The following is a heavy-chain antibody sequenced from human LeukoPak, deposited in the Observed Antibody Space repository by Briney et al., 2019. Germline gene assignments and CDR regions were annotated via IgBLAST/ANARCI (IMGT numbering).Heavy chain of an antibody. D-gene: IGHD1-26*01. CDR1: GYTFTGFD. CDR3: VRGNSGSYYLY. V-gene: IGHV1-8*02. CDR2: MNPNSGNT. Sequence: ASVKVSCKASGYTFTGFDINWVRQVPGQGLEWMGWMNPNSGNTGFVQKFQGRLILTRDASMNTVYMELSSLTSDDTAVYYCVRGNSGSYYLYWGQGTLVTVSS. J-gene: IGHJ4*02.